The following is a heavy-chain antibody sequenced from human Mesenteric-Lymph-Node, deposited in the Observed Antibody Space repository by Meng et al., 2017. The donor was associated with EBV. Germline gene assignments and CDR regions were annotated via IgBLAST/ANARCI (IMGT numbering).Heavy chain of an antibody. J-gene: IGHJ4*02. Sequence: QITLKESGPTLVKPTXTLTLTXPFSGFSLNTYGVGVGWIRQPPGKALEWLALIYWDDDKRFRPSLRSRLTITKDTSKNQVVLAMTNMDPVDTATYYCAHRPPYNSGWAHFDFWGQGSLVTVSS. CDR1: GFSLNTYGVG. D-gene: IGHD6-19*01. CDR2: IYWDDDK. V-gene: IGHV2-5*02. CDR3: AHRPPYNSGWAHFDF.